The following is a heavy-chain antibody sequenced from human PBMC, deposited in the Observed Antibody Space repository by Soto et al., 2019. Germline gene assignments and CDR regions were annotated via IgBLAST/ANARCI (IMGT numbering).Heavy chain of an antibody. J-gene: IGHJ5*02. CDR3: ASSGWFDP. V-gene: IGHV4-39*01. CDR1: GGSISSSTYY. CDR2: IYYSGST. Sequence: QLQLQESGPGLVKPSETLSLTCTVSGGSISSSTYYWGWIRQPPGKGLEWIGTIYYSGSTYYNPSLXSXVAXSVDTSKHQFSLKLSSVTAADTAVYYCASSGWFDPWGQGTLVTVS.